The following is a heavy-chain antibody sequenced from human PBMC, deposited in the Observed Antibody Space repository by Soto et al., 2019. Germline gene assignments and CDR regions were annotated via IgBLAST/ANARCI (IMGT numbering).Heavy chain of an antibody. V-gene: IGHV1-2*04. CDR3: ARVGLLAVAEMNNAFDI. J-gene: IGHJ3*02. Sequence: QVQLVQSGAEVKKPGASVKVSCKASGYTFTGYYMHWVRQAPGQGLEWMGWIHPNSGGTNYAQKCQGWVTITRVTSISTVYMEVSRLRSDDTAVYYWARVGLLAVAEMNNAFDIWGEGTIVTVSS. CDR2: IHPNSGGT. D-gene: IGHD6-19*01. CDR1: GYTFTGYY.